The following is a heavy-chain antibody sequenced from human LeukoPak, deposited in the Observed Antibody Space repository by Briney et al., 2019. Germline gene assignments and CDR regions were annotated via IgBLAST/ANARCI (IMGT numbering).Heavy chain of an antibody. CDR3: ARDCSGGSCYRY. D-gene: IGHD2-15*01. CDR2: INPNSGGT. J-gene: IGHJ4*02. Sequence: ASVKVSCKASGYTFTGYYMHWLRQAPGQGLEWMGWINPNSGGTNYAQKFQGRVTMTRDTSISTAYMELSRLRSDDTAVYYCARDCSGGSCYRYWGQGTLVTVSS. V-gene: IGHV1-2*02. CDR1: GYTFTGYY.